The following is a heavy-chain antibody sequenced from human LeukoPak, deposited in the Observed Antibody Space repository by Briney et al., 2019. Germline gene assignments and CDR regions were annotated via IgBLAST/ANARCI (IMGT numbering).Heavy chain of an antibody. D-gene: IGHD1-1*01. CDR1: GFTFSGFE. J-gene: IGHJ3*02. CDR3: ARKQLLRTPLDAFDI. CDR2: IYSGGST. V-gene: IGHV3-53*01. Sequence: GGSLRLSCAASGFTFSGFEMNWVRQAPGKGLEWVSVIYSGGSTYYADSVKGRFTISRDNSKNTLYLQMNSLRAEDTAVYYCARKQLLRTPLDAFDIWGQGTMVTVSS.